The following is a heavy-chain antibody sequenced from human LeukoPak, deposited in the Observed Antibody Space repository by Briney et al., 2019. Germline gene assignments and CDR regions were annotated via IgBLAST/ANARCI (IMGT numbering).Heavy chain of an antibody. CDR1: GYTFTRYD. Sequence: ASVKVSCKASGYTFTRYDINWVRQATGQGLEWTGWMNPKSGYTGHAQRFQGRVTITRDTSASTAYMELSSLRSEDTAVYYCARDGDYVWGSYRYGAFDIWGQGTMVTVSS. CDR2: MNPKSGYT. CDR3: ARDGDYVWGSYRYGAFDI. J-gene: IGHJ3*02. V-gene: IGHV1-8*03. D-gene: IGHD3-16*02.